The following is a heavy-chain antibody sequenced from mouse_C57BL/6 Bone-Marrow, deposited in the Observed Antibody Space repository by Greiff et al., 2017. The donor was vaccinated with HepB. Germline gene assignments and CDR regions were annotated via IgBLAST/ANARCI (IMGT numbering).Heavy chain of an antibody. CDR3: ARPGYGSSEAWFAY. V-gene: IGHV5-17*01. Sequence: EVPLQQSGGGLVKPGGSLKLSCAASGFTFSDYGMHWVRQAPEKGLEWVAYISSGSSTIYYADTVKGRFTISRDNAKNTLFLQMTSLRSEDTAMYYCARPGYGSSEAWFAYWGQGTLVTVSA. CDR1: GFTFSDYG. J-gene: IGHJ3*01. CDR2: ISSGSSTI. D-gene: IGHD1-1*01.